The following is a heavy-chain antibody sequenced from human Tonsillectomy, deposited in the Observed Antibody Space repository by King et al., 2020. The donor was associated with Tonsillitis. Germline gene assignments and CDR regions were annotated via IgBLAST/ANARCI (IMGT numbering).Heavy chain of an antibody. CDR2: TYYRPKWYY. CDR3: ARGMAFDI. J-gene: IGHJ3*02. CDR1: GDRVSCNSAS. V-gene: IGHV6-1*01. Sequence: VQLQQSGPGLLKPSQTLSLTVAISGDRVSCNSASWRWIRQTPSRGLEWLGRTYYRPKWYYHYAGYVESRITINPDTSKDQFSLQLSSVTPEDTAVYYCARGMAFDIWGQGTMVTVSS.